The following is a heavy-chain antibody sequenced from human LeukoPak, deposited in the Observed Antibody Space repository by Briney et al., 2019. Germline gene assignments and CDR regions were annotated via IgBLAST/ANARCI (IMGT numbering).Heavy chain of an antibody. D-gene: IGHD6-13*01. Sequence: PSETLSLTCSVSGGSISRYYWSWIRQPPGKGLEWIGYIYYSGSTNYNPSLKSRVTISVDTSKNQFSLNLSSVTAADTAVYYCARVASAAGYYFDYWGQGQWSPSLQ. V-gene: IGHV4-59*01. CDR2: IYYSGST. J-gene: IGHJ4*02. CDR3: ARVASAAGYYFDY. CDR1: GGSISRYY.